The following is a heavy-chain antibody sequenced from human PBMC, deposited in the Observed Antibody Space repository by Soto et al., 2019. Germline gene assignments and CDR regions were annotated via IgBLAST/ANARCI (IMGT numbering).Heavy chain of an antibody. CDR1: GDSVSSNSAA. J-gene: IGHJ6*02. CDR3: ARESSGYDERDYWGMDV. V-gene: IGHV6-1*01. D-gene: IGHD5-12*01. Sequence: SQTLSLTCVISGDSVSSNSAAWNWIRQSPSRGLEWLGRTYYGSKWYNDYAVSVKSRITINPDTSKNQFSLQLNSVTPEDTAVYYCARESSGYDERDYWGMDVWGQGTTVTVSS. CDR2: TYYGSKWYN.